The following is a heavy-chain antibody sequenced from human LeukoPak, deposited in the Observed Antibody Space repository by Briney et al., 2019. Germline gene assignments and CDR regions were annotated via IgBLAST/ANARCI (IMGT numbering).Heavy chain of an antibody. CDR3: ASPIAPRQGYYYYGMDV. J-gene: IGHJ6*02. Sequence: PGGSLRLSCAASGFTFSSYAMSWVRQAPGKGLEWVSALSGSGGSTYYADSVKGRSTSSRNNTKNTLYLQMNSLRAEDTAVYYCASPIAPRQGYYYYGMDVWGQGTTVTVSS. CDR1: GFTFSSYA. D-gene: IGHD6-6*01. V-gene: IGHV3-23*01. CDR2: LSGSGGST.